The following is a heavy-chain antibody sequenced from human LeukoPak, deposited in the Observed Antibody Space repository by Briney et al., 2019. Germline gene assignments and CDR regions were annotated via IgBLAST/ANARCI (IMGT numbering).Heavy chain of an antibody. CDR2: IYYSGST. CDR1: GGSISSGDYY. V-gene: IGHV4-30-4*01. D-gene: IGHD5-18*01. J-gene: IGHJ4*02. CDR3: ARTDAMVVVFDY. Sequence: PSETLSLTCTVSGGSISSGDYYWSWIRQPPGKGLEWIGYIYYSGSTYYNPSLKSRVTISVDTSKNQFSLKLSSVTAADTAVYYCARTDAMVVVFDYWGQGTLVTVSS.